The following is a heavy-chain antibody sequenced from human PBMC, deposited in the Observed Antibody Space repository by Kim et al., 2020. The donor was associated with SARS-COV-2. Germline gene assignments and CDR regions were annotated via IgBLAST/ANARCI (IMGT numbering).Heavy chain of an antibody. V-gene: IGHV3-49*02. D-gene: IGHD3-9*01. J-gene: IGHJ4*02. Sequence: AESQRGRSTISRDDSKKNAYLQMNSLKTDDTAVYYCARGVDWGLYSFDFWGQGTLVTVSS. CDR3: ARGVDWGLYSFDF.